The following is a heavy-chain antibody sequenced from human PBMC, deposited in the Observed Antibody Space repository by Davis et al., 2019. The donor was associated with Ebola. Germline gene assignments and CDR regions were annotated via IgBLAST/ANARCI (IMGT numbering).Heavy chain of an antibody. CDR3: ARALSSSWYSDDAFDI. V-gene: IGHV4-59*01. Sequence: SETLSLTCTVSGGSISSYYWSWIRQPPGKGLEWIGYIYYSGSTNYNPSLKSRVTISVDTSKNQFSLKLSSVTAADTAVYYCARALSSSWYSDDAFDIWGQGTMVTVSS. J-gene: IGHJ3*02. D-gene: IGHD6-13*01. CDR1: GGSISSYY. CDR2: IYYSGST.